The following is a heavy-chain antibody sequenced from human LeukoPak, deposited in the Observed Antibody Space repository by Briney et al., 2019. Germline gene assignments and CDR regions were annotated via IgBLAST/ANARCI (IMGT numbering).Heavy chain of an antibody. CDR1: GGSISSYY. D-gene: IGHD1-26*01. CDR2: IYYSGST. Sequence: SETLSLTCTVSGGSISSYYWSWIRQPPGKGLEWIGYIYYSGSTYYNPSLKSRVTISVDTSKNQFSLKLSSVTAADTAVYYCARVEEGGFRGGHWFDPWGQGTLVTVSS. J-gene: IGHJ5*02. V-gene: IGHV4-59*12. CDR3: ARVEEGGFRGGHWFDP.